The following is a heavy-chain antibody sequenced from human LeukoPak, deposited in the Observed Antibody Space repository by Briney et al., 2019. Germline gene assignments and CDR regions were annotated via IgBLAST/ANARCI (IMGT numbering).Heavy chain of an antibody. J-gene: IGHJ2*01. CDR1: GFTFTSSA. Sequence: ASVKVSCKASGFTFTSSAVQWVRQARGQRLEWIGWIVVGSGNTNYAQKFQERVTITRDMSTSTAYMGLSSLRSEDTAVYYCAAGTHYYDSSGPATWYFDLWGRGTLVTVSS. CDR2: IVVGSGNT. CDR3: AAGTHYYDSSGPATWYFDL. D-gene: IGHD3-22*01. V-gene: IGHV1-58*01.